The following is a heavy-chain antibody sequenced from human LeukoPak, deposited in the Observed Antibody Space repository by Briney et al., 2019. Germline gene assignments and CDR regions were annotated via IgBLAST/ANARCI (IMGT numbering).Heavy chain of an antibody. CDR1: GFTFSSYS. CDR3: ARRATSERGHSYGLDY. Sequence: GGSLRLSCAASGFTFSSYSMNWVRQAPGKGLEWVSSIGTSSSYIYYADSLKGRFTISRDNAKNSLYLQMNSLRAEDTAVYYCARRATSERGHSYGLDYWGQGTLVTVSS. CDR2: IGTSSSYI. V-gene: IGHV3-21*01. D-gene: IGHD5-18*01. J-gene: IGHJ4*02.